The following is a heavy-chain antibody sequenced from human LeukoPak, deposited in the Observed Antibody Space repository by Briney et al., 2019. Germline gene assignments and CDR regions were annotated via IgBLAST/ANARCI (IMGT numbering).Heavy chain of an antibody. J-gene: IGHJ6*02. D-gene: IGHD6-13*01. CDR1: GGSISSYY. CDR3: ARDTLSIAAAGTYYYYYYGMDV. V-gene: IGHV4-4*07. CDR2: IYTSGST. Sequence: SETLSLTCTVSGGSISSYYWSWLRQPAGKGLEWIGRIYTSGSTNYNPSLKSRVTMSVDTSKNQFSLKLSSVTAADTALYYCARDTLSIAAAGTYYYYYYGMDVWGQGTTVTVSS.